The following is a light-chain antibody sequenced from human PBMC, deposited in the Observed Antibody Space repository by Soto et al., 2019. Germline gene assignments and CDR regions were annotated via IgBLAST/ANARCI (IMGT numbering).Light chain of an antibody. CDR3: QQRSNWPIT. Sequence: EVVLSLSPGTLALSSGGRATLSCSASQSFNSIYLAWYQQKPGQAPRLLIYDASSRATGIPARFSGSGSGTDFTLTISSLEPEDFAVYYCQQRSNWPITFGQGTRLE. CDR1: QSFNSIY. V-gene: IGKV3D-20*02. J-gene: IGKJ5*01. CDR2: DAS.